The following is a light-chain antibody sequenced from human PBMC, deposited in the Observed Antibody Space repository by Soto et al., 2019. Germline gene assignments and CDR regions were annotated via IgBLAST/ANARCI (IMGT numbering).Light chain of an antibody. Sequence: EVVMTQSPATLSVSPGERATLSCRASQSVSSNLAWYQQKPGQAPRLLIYGASTRATGIPARFSGSGSGTEFTLPISSLQSEDFPVYYCHQYNNWPPWTFGHGTKVQIK. J-gene: IGKJ1*01. CDR3: HQYNNWPPWT. V-gene: IGKV3-15*01. CDR2: GAS. CDR1: QSVSSN.